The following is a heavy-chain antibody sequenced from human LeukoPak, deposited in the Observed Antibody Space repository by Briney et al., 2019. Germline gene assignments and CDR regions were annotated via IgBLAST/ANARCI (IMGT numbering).Heavy chain of an antibody. V-gene: IGHV5-51*01. Sequence: GESLKISCKGSGYSFTSYWIGWVRQMPGKGLEWMGIIYPGDSDTRYSPSFQGQVTISADKSISTAYLQWSSLKASDTAMYYCARRGYGGTPRDAFDIWGQGTMVTVSS. J-gene: IGHJ3*02. CDR2: IYPGDSDT. CDR1: GYSFTSYW. D-gene: IGHD4-23*01. CDR3: ARRGYGGTPRDAFDI.